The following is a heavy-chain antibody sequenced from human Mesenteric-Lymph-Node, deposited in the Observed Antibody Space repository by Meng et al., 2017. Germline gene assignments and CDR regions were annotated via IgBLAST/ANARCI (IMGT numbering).Heavy chain of an antibody. D-gene: IGHD3-22*01. J-gene: IGHJ6*02. CDR3: ARNYYDSSGYLNYYYYGMDV. CDR1: GGSISSGSYY. Sequence: LRLSCTVSGGSISSGSYYWSWIRQPAGKGLEWIGRIYTSGSTNYNPSLKSRVTISVDTSKNQFSLKLTSVTAADTAVYYCARNYYDSSGYLNYYYYGMDVWGQGTTVTVSS. CDR2: IYTSGST. V-gene: IGHV4-61*02.